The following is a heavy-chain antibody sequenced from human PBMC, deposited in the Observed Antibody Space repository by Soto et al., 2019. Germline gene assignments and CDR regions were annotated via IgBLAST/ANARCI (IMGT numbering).Heavy chain of an antibody. V-gene: IGHV1-69*02. CDR2: IIPILGIA. D-gene: IGHD6-13*01. CDR1: GGTFSSYT. CDR3: ARGYIAAPGNDYFDY. J-gene: IGHJ4*02. Sequence: SVKVSCKASGGTFSSYTISWVRQAPGQGLEWMGRIIPILGIANYAQKFQGRVTITADESTSTAYMELSSLRSEDTAVYYCARGYIAAPGNDYFDYWGQGTLVTVSS.